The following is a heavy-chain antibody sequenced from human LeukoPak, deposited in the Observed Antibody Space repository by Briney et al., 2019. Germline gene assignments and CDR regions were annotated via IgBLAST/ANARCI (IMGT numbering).Heavy chain of an antibody. J-gene: IGHJ6*03. CDR2: IYYSGST. CDR1: GGSISSYY. Sequence: SETLSLTCTVSGGSISSYYWSWIRQPPGKGLEWIGYIYYSGSTNYNPSLKSRVTISVDTSKNQFSLKLSSVTAADTAVYYCARSMTTRYYYYYYMDVWGKGTTVTVSS. V-gene: IGHV4-59*01. D-gene: IGHD4-11*01. CDR3: ARSMTTRYYYYYYMDV.